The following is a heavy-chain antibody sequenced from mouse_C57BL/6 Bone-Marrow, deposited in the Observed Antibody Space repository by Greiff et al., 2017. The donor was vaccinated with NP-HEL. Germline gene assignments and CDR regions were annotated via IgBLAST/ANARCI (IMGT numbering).Heavy chain of an antibody. CDR2: ISDGGSYT. Sequence: EVKLEESGGGLVKPGGSLKLSCAASGFTFSSYAMSWVRQTPEKRLEWVATISDGGSYTYYPDNVKGRFTISRDNAKNNLYLQMSHLKSEDTAMYYCARCYYGSSPDYWGQGTTLTVSS. CDR3: ARCYYGSSPDY. CDR1: GFTFSSYA. V-gene: IGHV5-4*03. J-gene: IGHJ2*01. D-gene: IGHD1-1*01.